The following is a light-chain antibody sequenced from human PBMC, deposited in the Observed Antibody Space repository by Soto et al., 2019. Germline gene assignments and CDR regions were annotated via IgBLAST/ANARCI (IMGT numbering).Light chain of an antibody. J-gene: IGKJ1*01. CDR2: SVS. V-gene: IGKV3-15*01. CDR3: QQYNKWPPWT. CDR1: QSVSSN. Sequence: EIVMTHSPATLSVSPCERATLSYSASQSVSSNVAWYQQKPGQAPRLLIYSVSTRATGIPARFSGSGSGTEFTLTINSLQSEDFAIYYCQQYNKWPPWTFGQGTKVDIK.